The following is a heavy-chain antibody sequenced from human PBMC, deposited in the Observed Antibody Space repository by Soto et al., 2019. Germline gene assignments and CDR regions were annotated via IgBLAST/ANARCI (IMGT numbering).Heavy chain of an antibody. CDR3: AREGLPTIFGVVNPWDY. Sequence: ASVKVSCKASGYTFTSYYMHWGRQAPGQGLEWMGIINPSGGSTSYAQKFQGRVTMTRDTSTSTVYMEVSSLRSEDTAVYYCAREGLPTIFGVVNPWDYWGQGTLVNSPQ. V-gene: IGHV1-46*01. CDR2: INPSGGST. D-gene: IGHD3-3*01. CDR1: GYTFTSYY. J-gene: IGHJ4*02.